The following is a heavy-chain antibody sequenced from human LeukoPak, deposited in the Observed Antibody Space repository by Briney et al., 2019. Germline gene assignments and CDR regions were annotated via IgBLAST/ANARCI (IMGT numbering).Heavy chain of an antibody. CDR2: INPNSGGT. J-gene: IGHJ5*02. CDR1: GYTFTGYY. D-gene: IGHD2-21*01. V-gene: IGHV1-2*02. Sequence: ASVTVSCTASGYTFTGYYMHWVRQAPGQGLEWMGWINPNSGGTNYAQKFQGRVTMTRDTSISTAYMELSRLRSDDTAVYYCARDLEGYTGGGGEYPLKDPWGQETLVTVSS. CDR3: ARDLEGYTGGGGEYPLKDP.